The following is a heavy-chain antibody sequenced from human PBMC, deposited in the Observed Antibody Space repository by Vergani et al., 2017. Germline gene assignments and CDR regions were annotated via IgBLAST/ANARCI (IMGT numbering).Heavy chain of an antibody. CDR2: IWYDGSNK. J-gene: IGHJ6*02. V-gene: IGHV3-33*01. CDR1: GFTFSSYG. CDR3: ARDLAGRIWFGELSGLDV. Sequence: QVQLVESGGGVVQPGRSLRLSCAASGFTFSSYGLHWVRQAPGKGLEWVAVIWYDGSNKYYADSVKGRFTISRDNSKNTLYLQMNSLRDEDTAVYYCARDLAGRIWFGELSGLDVWGQGTTVTVSS. D-gene: IGHD3-10*01.